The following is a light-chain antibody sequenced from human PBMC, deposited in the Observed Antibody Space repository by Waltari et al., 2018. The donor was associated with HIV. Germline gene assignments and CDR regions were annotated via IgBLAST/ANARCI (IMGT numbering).Light chain of an antibody. Sequence: QSVLAQPRSVSGTPGQTVNISCSGSTSNVRNNYVYWYQQVTGVAPKLLIYRNSQRPSGVPARFSGSKSGTSASLAISGLRTEDEAEYYCAVWDDRLSGRLFGGGTKVTVL. CDR2: RNS. V-gene: IGLV1-47*01. CDR3: AVWDDRLSGRL. CDR1: TSNVRNNY. J-gene: IGLJ2*01.